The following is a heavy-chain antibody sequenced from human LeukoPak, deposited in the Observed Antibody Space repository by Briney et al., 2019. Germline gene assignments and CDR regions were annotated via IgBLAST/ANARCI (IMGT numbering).Heavy chain of an antibody. CDR2: INPNSGGT. J-gene: IGHJ5*02. D-gene: IGHD6-19*01. Sequence: ASVKVSCKASGYTFTGYYMHWVRRAPGQGLEWMGWINPNSGGTNYAQKFQGRVTMTRDTSISTAYMELSRLRSDDTAVYYCASQVVGIAVAVSRFDPWGQGTLVTVSS. CDR3: ASQVVGIAVAVSRFDP. V-gene: IGHV1-2*02. CDR1: GYTFTGYY.